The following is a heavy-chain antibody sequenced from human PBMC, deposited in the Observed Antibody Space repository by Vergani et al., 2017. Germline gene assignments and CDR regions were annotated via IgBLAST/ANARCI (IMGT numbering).Heavy chain of an antibody. J-gene: IGHJ4*02. CDR2: ISWNSGRI. Sequence: EVQLVESGGGLVQPGRSLRLSCAASGFTVDDYAMHWVRQPPGKGLELVSGISWNSGRIDYADSVKGRFTISRDNAKNSLYLQMNSLRAEDTALYYCARSGSYIYYFDYWGQGTLVTVSS. CDR3: ARSGSYIYYFDY. CDR1: GFTVDDYA. V-gene: IGHV3-9*01. D-gene: IGHD3-10*01.